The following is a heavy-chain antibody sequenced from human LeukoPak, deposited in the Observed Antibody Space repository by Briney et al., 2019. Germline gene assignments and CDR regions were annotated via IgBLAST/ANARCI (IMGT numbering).Heavy chain of an antibody. V-gene: IGHV4-4*07. Sequence: SETLSLTCTVSGGSISSYYWSWVRQPAGKGLEWIGRIYTSGSTNYNPSLKSRVTMSVDTSKNQFSLKLSSVTAADTAVYYCASGVWEAPVFDYWGQGTLVTVSS. CDR3: ASGVWEAPVFDY. D-gene: IGHD3-16*01. CDR1: GGSISSYY. CDR2: IYTSGST. J-gene: IGHJ4*02.